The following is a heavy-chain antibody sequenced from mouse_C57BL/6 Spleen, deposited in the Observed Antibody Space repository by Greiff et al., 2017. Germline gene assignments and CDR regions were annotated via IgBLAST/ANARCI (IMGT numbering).Heavy chain of an antibody. CDR3: ARRDSSGAWFAY. CDR1: GYTFTSYW. Sequence: QVQLQQPGAELVRPGSSVTLSCKASGYTFTSYWMDWVKQRPGQGLEWIGNIYPSDSETHYNQKFKDKATLTVDKSSSTAYMQLSSLTSEDSAVYYCARRDSSGAWFAYWGQGTLVTVSA. D-gene: IGHD3-2*02. CDR2: IYPSDSET. J-gene: IGHJ3*01. V-gene: IGHV1-61*01.